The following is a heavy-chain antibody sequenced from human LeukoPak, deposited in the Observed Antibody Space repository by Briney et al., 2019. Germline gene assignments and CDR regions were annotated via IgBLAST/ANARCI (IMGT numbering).Heavy chain of an antibody. CDR3: ARVTKYYNSQLIYNNYNWDV. CDR1: GGSISSYY. D-gene: IGHD3-22*01. J-gene: IGHJ6*03. V-gene: IGHV4-4*07. CDR2: IYTSGST. Sequence: SETLSLTCTVSGGSISSYYWRLIRQPAGKGLEWIGRIYTSGSTNYNPSLKSRVTMSVDTSKNQFSLKLSSVTAADTPVYCCARVTKYYNSQLIYNNYNWDVGGKGPRVTVSS.